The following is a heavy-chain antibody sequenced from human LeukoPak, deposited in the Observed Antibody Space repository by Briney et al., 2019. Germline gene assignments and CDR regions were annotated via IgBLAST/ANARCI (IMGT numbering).Heavy chain of an antibody. V-gene: IGHV3-21*01. CDR1: GFIFSDYY. D-gene: IGHD3-9*01. Sequence: PGGSLRLSCASSGFIFSDYYMSWIRQVPGKGLEWVSSISSSSSYISYADSLKGRFTISRDNAQNSLYLQMNSLRAEDTAVYYCARDKTSYPYYFDYWGQGTLVTVSS. CDR2: ISSSSSYI. CDR3: ARDKTSYPYYFDY. J-gene: IGHJ4*02.